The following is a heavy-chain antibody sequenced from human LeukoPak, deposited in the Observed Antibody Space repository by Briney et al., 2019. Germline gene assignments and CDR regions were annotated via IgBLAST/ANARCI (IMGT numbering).Heavy chain of an antibody. CDR2: TYYRSKWYN. CDR3: ASRRPLWFGEYPPQNYFDY. J-gene: IGHJ4*02. Sequence: SQTLSLTCAISGDSVSSNSAAWNWIRQSPSRGLEWLGRTYYRSKWYNDYAVSVKSRITINPDTSKNQFSLQLNSVTPEDTAVYYCASRRPLWFGEYPPQNYFDYWGQGTLVTVSS. D-gene: IGHD3-10*01. CDR1: GDSVSSNSAA. V-gene: IGHV6-1*01.